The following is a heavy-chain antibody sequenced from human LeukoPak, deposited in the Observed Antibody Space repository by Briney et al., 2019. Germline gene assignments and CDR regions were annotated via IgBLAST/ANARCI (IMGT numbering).Heavy chain of an antibody. CDR1: GFTFSSYA. J-gene: IGHJ4*02. D-gene: IGHD2/OR15-2a*01. CDR2: ISSSSSYI. Sequence: GGSLRLSCAASGFTFSSYAMSWVRQAPGKGLEWVSSISSSSSYIYYADSVKGRFTISRDNARNSLYLQMNSLRAEDTAVYYCARDWFHAIDYWGQGTLVTVSS. CDR3: ARDWFHAIDY. V-gene: IGHV3-21*01.